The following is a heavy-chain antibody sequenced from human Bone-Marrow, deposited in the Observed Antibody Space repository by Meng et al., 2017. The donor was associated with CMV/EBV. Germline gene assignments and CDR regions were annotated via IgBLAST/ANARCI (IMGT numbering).Heavy chain of an antibody. CDR3: AQYKEDALHI. Sequence: ETLSLTCAASGFTFSSYGMHWVRQGPGKGLEWVANINEDGGEKHHVGSVEGRFTISRDNAKNSLYLQMNSLRVEDTALYYCAQYKEDALHIWGQGTTVTVSS. V-gene: IGHV3-7*01. D-gene: IGHD1-1*01. J-gene: IGHJ3*02. CDR2: INEDGGEK. CDR1: GFTFSSYG.